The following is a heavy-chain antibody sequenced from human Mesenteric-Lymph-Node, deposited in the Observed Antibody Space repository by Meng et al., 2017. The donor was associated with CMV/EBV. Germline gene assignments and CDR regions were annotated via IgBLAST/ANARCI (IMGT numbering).Heavy chain of an antibody. Sequence: GGSLRLSCAASGFTFSSYEMNWVRQAPGKGLEWVSYISSSGSTIYYADSVKGRFTISRDNAKNSLYLQMNSLRAEDTAVYYCARDSTNRWLQFDYWGQGTLVTVSS. V-gene: IGHV3-48*03. CDR2: ISSSGSTI. CDR3: ARDSTNRWLQFDY. CDR1: GFTFSSYE. D-gene: IGHD5-24*01. J-gene: IGHJ4*02.